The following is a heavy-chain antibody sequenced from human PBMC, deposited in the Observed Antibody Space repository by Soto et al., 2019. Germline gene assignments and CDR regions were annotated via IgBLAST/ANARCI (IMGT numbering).Heavy chain of an antibody. CDR1: GFSFNSFN. CDR2: ISVSGDNI. Sequence: GGSLRLSCLASGFSFNSFNMNWIRRAPGRGLEWVASISVSGDNIYYGDSMQGRFTISRDNSKRSVFLDLNSLRVEDTAVYYCARDLGLLKSMFDYWGQGTLVTVSS. J-gene: IGHJ4*02. CDR3: ARDLGLLKSMFDY. D-gene: IGHD2-8*01. V-gene: IGHV3-21*01.